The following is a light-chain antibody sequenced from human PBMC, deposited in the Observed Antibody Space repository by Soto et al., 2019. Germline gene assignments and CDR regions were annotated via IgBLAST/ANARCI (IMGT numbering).Light chain of an antibody. CDR2: DAT. V-gene: IGLV2-23*01. CDR3: SSHAGSGTWV. CDR1: SSDVGKYKF. J-gene: IGLJ3*02. Sequence: QSVLTQPASVSGSPGQSISISCTGTSSDVGKYKFVSWYQQHPGEAPKLMIYDATQRPSGVSNRFSGSKSGITASLTISGLQAEDEAHYYCSSHAGSGTWVFGGGTKLTVL.